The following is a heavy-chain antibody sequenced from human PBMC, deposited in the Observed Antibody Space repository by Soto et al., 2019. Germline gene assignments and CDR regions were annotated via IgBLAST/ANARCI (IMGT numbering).Heavy chain of an antibody. CDR1: GDSVTSGTYY. CDR3: ARGLDYVGFDY. Sequence: PSETLSLTCIVSGDSVTSGTYYWSWIRQPPGKGLEWIGYIYYRGSTNYNPSLKSRVTISIDTSRNQFSLKLNSVTAADTALYYCARGLDYVGFDYWGQGTLVTVSS. D-gene: IGHD4-17*01. CDR2: IYYRGST. V-gene: IGHV4-61*01. J-gene: IGHJ4*02.